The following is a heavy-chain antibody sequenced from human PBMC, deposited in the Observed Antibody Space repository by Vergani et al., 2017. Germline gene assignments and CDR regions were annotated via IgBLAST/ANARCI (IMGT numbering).Heavy chain of an antibody. CDR3: ARDPSSWYYYYGMDV. J-gene: IGHJ6*02. CDR2: INPNSGGT. V-gene: IGHV1-2*02. CDR1: GYTFTGYY. Sequence: QVQLVQSGAEVKKPGASVKVSCKASGYTFTGYYMHWVRQAPRQGLEWMGWINPNSGGTNYAQKFQGRVTMTRDTSISTAYMELSRLRSDDTAVYYCARDPSSWYYYYGMDVWGQGTTVTVSS. D-gene: IGHD6-13*01.